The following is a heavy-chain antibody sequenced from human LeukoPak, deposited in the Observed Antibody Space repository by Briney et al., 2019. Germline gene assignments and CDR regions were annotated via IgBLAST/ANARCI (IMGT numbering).Heavy chain of an antibody. J-gene: IGHJ4*02. CDR3: ARGPSGYHNT. D-gene: IGHD5-12*01. V-gene: IGHV3-20*04. CDR1: GFTFSSYA. Sequence: PGGSLRLSCAASGFTFSSYAMSWVRQAPGKGLEWVSGINWNGGSTGYADSVKGRFTISRDNAKNTLYLQMNSLRAEDTAVYYCARGPSGYHNTGGQGTLVTVSS. CDR2: INWNGGST.